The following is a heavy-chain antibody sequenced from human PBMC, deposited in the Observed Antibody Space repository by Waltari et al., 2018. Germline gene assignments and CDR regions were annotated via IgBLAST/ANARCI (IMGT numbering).Heavy chain of an antibody. Sequence: QVQLVESGGGVVQPGGSLRLSCAASGFTFSSYGMHWVRQAPGKGLEWVAFIRYDGSNKYYADCVKGRFTISRDNSKNTLYLQMNSLRAEDTAVYYCAKDRGSGTYYFDYWGQGTLVTVSS. J-gene: IGHJ4*02. CDR2: IRYDGSNK. CDR1: GFTFSSYG. V-gene: IGHV3-30*02. CDR3: AKDRGSGTYYFDY. D-gene: IGHD3-10*01.